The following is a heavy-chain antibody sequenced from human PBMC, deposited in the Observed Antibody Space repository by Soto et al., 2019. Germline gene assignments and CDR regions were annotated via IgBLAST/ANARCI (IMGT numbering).Heavy chain of an antibody. J-gene: IGHJ4*02. Sequence: QVQLVQSGAEVKKPGSSVKVSCRASGGSFSSFAFSWVRQVPGQGLEWMGGIIPSFDTANYAQKFQGRVTIPADESTSTAYMELSSLTSEDTAVYFCARPHSGGVIIPFDYWGQGTLVTVSS. V-gene: IGHV1-69*12. CDR2: IIPSFDTA. CDR3: ARPHSGGVIIPFDY. CDR1: GGSFSSFA. D-gene: IGHD3-16*02.